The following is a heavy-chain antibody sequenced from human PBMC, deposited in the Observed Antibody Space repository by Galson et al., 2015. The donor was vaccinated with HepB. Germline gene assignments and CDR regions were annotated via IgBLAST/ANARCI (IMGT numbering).Heavy chain of an antibody. CDR1: GGTFSSYA. CDR2: IIPIFGTA. D-gene: IGHD3-22*01. CDR3: ARESGKVVVVHEDPYYYGMDA. J-gene: IGHJ6*02. Sequence: SVKVSCKASGGTFSSYAISWVRQAPGQGLEWVGGIIPIFGTANYAQKFQGRVTITADESTSTAYMELSSLRSEDTAVYYCARESGKVVVVHEDPYYYGMDAWGQGTTVTVSS. V-gene: IGHV1-69*13.